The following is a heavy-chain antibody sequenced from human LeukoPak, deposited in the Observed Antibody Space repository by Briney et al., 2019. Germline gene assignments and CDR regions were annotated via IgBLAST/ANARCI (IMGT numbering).Heavy chain of an antibody. CDR3: ARGRGFRGSSWYGPFLFDY. V-gene: IGHV4-61*02. D-gene: IGHD6-13*01. Sequence: PSETLSLTCTVSGGSISSGSYYWSWIRQPAGKGLEWIGRIYTSGSTNYNPSLKSRVTISVDTSKNQFSLKLSSVTAADTAVYYCARGRGFRGSSWYGPFLFDYWGQGTLVTVSS. CDR1: GGSISSGSYY. J-gene: IGHJ4*02. CDR2: IYTSGST.